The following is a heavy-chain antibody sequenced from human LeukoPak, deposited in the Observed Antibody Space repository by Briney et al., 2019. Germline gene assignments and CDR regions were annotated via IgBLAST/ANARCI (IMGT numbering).Heavy chain of an antibody. D-gene: IGHD6-13*01. J-gene: IGHJ4*02. Sequence: GGSLRLSCAASGFTFSSYAMSWVRQAPGKGLEWVSAISGSGGSTYYADSVKGRFTISRDNSKNTLYLQMNSLRAEDTALYYCAKKYSSSWTGSVMTAIRGYFDYWGQGTLVTVSS. CDR3: AKKYSSSWTGSVMTAIRGYFDY. V-gene: IGHV3-23*01. CDR2: ISGSGGST. CDR1: GFTFSSYA.